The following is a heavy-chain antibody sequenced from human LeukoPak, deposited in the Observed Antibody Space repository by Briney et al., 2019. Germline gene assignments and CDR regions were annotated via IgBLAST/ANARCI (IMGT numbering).Heavy chain of an antibody. D-gene: IGHD1-26*01. Sequence: SETLSLTCTVSGGSISSYYWSWIRQPPGKGLEWIGYIYYSGSTNYNPSLKSRVTISVDTSKNQFSLKLSSVTAADTAVYYCARKVGATIAYYFDYWGQGNLVTVSS. CDR3: ARKVGATIAYYFDY. CDR2: IYYSGST. CDR1: GGSISSYY. V-gene: IGHV4-59*08. J-gene: IGHJ4*02.